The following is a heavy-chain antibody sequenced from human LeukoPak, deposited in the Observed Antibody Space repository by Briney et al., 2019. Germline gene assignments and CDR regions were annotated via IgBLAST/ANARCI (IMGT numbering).Heavy chain of an antibody. CDR2: INHNGNT. J-gene: IGHJ4*02. D-gene: IGHD6-13*01. V-gene: IGHV4-34*01. CDR1: YGSFSGYY. Sequence: PSETLSLTCTVFYGSFSGYYWTWIRQPPGKGLEWIGEINHNGNTNYNPSLKSRVTISVDTSKDQFSLKLSSVTAADTAVYYCARRDSNSWYNYWGQGTLVTVSS. CDR3: ARRDSNSWYNY.